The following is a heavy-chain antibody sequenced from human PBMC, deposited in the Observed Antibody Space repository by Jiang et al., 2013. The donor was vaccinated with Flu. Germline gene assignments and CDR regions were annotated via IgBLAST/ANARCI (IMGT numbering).Heavy chain of an antibody. Sequence: GSGLVKPLGTLSLSCDVTGVSISNTNWWSWIRQPPGRGLEWIGEIYHSGNTNYNPSLQSRVIMSVDNSKNQLSLKVNSVTAADTAVYYCARKGTAFDIWGQGTMVIVSS. CDR2: IYHSGNT. D-gene: IGHD3-10*01. J-gene: IGHJ3*02. CDR1: GVSISNTNW. V-gene: IGHV4-4*02. CDR3: ARKGTAFDI.